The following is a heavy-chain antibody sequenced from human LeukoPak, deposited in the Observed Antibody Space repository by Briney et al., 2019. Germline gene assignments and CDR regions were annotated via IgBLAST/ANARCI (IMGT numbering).Heavy chain of an antibody. D-gene: IGHD7-27*01. J-gene: IGHJ4*02. V-gene: IGHV4-34*01. Sequence: PSETLSLTCAVYGASFSSYYWSWIRQPPGKGLEWIGEINHSGSTNYNLSLKSRVTISADTSKNQFSPKLSSVTAADTAVYYCARVQAAGDGYYFDFWGQGTLVTVSS. CDR3: ARVQAAGDGYYFDF. CDR2: INHSGST. CDR1: GASFSSYY.